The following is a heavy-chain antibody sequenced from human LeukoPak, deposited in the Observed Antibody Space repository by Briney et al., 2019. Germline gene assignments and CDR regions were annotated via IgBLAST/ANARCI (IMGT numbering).Heavy chain of an antibody. J-gene: IGHJ4*02. CDR3: AKKRAPNWRVVNFDY. D-gene: IGHD3-22*01. V-gene: IGHV3-23*01. CDR1: GFTFSSYA. Sequence: PGGSLRLSCAASGFTFSSYAMSWVRQAPGKGLEWVSAISGSGGSTYYADPVKGRFTISRDNSKNTLYLQMNSLRAEDTAVYYCAKKRAPNWRVVNFDYWGQGTLVTVSS. CDR2: ISGSGGST.